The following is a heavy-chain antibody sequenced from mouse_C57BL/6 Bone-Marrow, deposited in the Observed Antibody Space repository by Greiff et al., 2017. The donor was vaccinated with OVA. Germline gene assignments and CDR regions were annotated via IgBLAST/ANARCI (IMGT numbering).Heavy chain of an antibody. CDR3: AAHYEYDPAWFAY. D-gene: IGHD2-4*01. CDR1: GFSLTSYG. Sequence: VMLVESGPGLVAPSQSLSITCTVSGFSLTSYGVDWVRQSPGKGLEWLGVIWGVGSTNYNSALKSRLSISKDNSKSQVCLKMNSLPTDDTAMYYCAAHYEYDPAWFAYWGQGTLVTVSA. CDR2: IWGVGST. V-gene: IGHV2-6*01. J-gene: IGHJ3*01.